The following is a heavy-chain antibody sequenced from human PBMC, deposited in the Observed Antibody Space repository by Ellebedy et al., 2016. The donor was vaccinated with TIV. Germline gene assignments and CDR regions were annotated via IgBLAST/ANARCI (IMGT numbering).Heavy chain of an antibody. D-gene: IGHD2-8*02. CDR1: GFTFSSSA. J-gene: IGHJ3*02. CDR3: AKDVRYTTGWGGALDI. V-gene: IGHV3-23*01. CDR2: ISGSGDGT. Sequence: GESLKISCAASGFTFSSSAMSWVRQAPGKGLEWVSAISGSGDGTYYADSVKGRFTISRDNSRNTLYLQMNSLRGEDTAVYFCAKDVRYTTGWGGALDIWGQGAMVTVSS.